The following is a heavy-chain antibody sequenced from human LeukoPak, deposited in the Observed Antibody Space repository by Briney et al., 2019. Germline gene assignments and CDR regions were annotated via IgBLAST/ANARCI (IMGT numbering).Heavy chain of an antibody. CDR1: GLTLSSYW. D-gene: IGHD6-6*01. V-gene: IGHV3-7*01. CDR2: IKQDGSEK. J-gene: IGHJ4*02. CDR3: ARDGRRGYTSSDDY. Sequence: GGSLRLSCAPSGLTLSSYWMSWVRPAPGKGLEWVANIKQDGSEKYYVHSVKGRFTISRDNAKNSLYLQMNSLRTEDTALYYCARDGRRGYTSSDDYWGQGTLVTVSP.